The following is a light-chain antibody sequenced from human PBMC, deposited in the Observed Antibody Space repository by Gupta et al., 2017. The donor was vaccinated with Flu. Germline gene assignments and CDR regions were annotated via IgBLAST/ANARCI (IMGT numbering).Light chain of an antibody. CDR1: SSNIGGYNF. Sequence: GTSSNIGGYNFVSWYQHRPGEAPKLLIYEVNNRPSGVSDRFSGSKSANTASLTISGLQAEDEADYYCTSYSSSSTLFGGGIKLSVL. J-gene: IGLJ3*02. CDR2: EVN. CDR3: TSYSSSSTL. V-gene: IGLV2-14*01.